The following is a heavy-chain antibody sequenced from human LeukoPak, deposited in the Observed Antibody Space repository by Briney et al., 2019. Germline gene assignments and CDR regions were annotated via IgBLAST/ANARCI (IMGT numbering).Heavy chain of an antibody. CDR3: AKYYASRCRSFDF. D-gene: IGHD3-10*01. J-gene: IGHJ4*02. V-gene: IGHV3-23*01. CDR1: GFTFSSYA. Sequence: GGSLRLSCAASGFTFSSYAMTWARQAPGKGLEWVSVIGSGGDTYYADPVKGRFTISRDISKNTLYLQMNSLRAEDTAVYYRAKYYASRCRSFDFWGQGTLVTVSS. CDR2: IGSGGDT.